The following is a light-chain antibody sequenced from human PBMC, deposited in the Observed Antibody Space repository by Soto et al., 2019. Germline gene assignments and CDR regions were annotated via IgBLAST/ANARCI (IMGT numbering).Light chain of an antibody. CDR2: GAS. CDR3: QQYDQWPPYS. J-gene: IGKJ2*01. CDR1: HTFGGNY. Sequence: EVVLMQSPGTLSLSPGEGATLSCRASHTFGGNYLAWYQQKPGQPPRLLIYGASTRAAGIPDRFSGSGSGTDFTLTISDVQSEDSAIYYCQQYDQWPPYSFGQGTRLEI. V-gene: IGKV3-20*01.